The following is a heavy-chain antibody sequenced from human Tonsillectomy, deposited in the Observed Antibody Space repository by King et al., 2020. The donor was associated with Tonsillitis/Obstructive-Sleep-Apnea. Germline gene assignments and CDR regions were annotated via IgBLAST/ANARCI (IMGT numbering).Heavy chain of an antibody. CDR1: GYTFTSYY. J-gene: IGHJ4*02. CDR2: INPSGGST. Sequence: QLVQSGAEVKKPGASVKVSCKASGYTFTSYYIHWVRQAPGQGLEWMGIINPSGGSTSYAQKFQGRVTMTRDTSTSKVYMELSSLRSEETAVYYCARDGSVATRPLDYWGQGTLVTVSS. CDR3: ARDGSVATRPLDY. V-gene: IGHV1-46*01. D-gene: IGHD6-6*01.